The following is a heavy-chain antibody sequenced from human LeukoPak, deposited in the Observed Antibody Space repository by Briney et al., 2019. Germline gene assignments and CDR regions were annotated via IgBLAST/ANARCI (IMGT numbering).Heavy chain of an antibody. D-gene: IGHD3-9*01. V-gene: IGHV1-46*01. CDR2: INPSGGST. J-gene: IGHJ4*02. CDR1: RYTFSSYY. Sequence: ASVKVSCKASRYTFSSYYMHWVRQAPGQGLEWMGIINPSGGSTSYAQKFQGRVTMTRDTSTSTVYMELSSLRPEDTAVYYCARWGLTGYQYYYFDYWGQGTLVTVSS. CDR3: ARWGLTGYQYYYFDY.